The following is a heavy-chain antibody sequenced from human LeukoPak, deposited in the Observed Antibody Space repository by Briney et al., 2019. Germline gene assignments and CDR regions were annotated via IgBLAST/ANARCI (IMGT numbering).Heavy chain of an antibody. D-gene: IGHD2-8*01. J-gene: IGHJ5*02. V-gene: IGHV1-46*01. Sequence: GASVKVSCKASGYTFTSYYMHWVRQAPGQGLEWMGIINPSGGSTSYAQKFQGRVTMTRDTSTSTVYMELSSLRSEDTAVYYCARGLDGYCTNGVCYGNWFDPWGQGTLVTVSS. CDR1: GYTFTSYY. CDR2: INPSGGST. CDR3: ARGLDGYCTNGVCYGNWFDP.